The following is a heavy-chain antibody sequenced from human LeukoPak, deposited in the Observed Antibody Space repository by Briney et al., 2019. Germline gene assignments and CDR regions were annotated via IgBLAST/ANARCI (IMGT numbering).Heavy chain of an antibody. D-gene: IGHD3-10*01. V-gene: IGHV3-21*01. Sequence: APLRLSSAASGFTFSSCSMNWVRQAPGKGLDLASSIIISSSYIYYADSVKGRFTISRDNAKNSLYLQMSSLRAEDTAVYYCARVFPRWYGSGSYYRMWYFDLWGRGTLVTVSS. J-gene: IGHJ2*01. CDR3: ARVFPRWYGSGSYYRMWYFDL. CDR2: IIISSSYI. CDR1: GFTFSSCS.